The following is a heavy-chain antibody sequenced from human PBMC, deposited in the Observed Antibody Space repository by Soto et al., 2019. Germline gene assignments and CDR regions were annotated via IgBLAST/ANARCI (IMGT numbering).Heavy chain of an antibody. Sequence: QVQLVESGGGVVQPGRSLRLSCAASGFTFSSYGMHWVRQAPGKGLEWVAVISYDGSNKYYADSVKGRFTISRDNSKNTLYLKMNSLRAEDTALYYCAKGEDSWWLLDYWGQGTLVTVSS. CDR1: GFTFSSYG. CDR3: AKGEDSWWLLDY. CDR2: ISYDGSNK. D-gene: IGHD2-15*01. V-gene: IGHV3-30*18. J-gene: IGHJ4*02.